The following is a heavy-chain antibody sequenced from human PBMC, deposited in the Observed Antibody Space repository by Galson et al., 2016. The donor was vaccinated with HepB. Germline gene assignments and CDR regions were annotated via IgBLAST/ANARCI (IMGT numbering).Heavy chain of an antibody. Sequence: QSGAEVKKPGESLRISCKGSGYSFTTYWISRVRQMPGKGLEWMGRIDPSDSETNYSPSFQGHVTISADKSISTAYLQWSSLKASDTAMYYCARKSYYYYGMDVWGQGTTVTVSS. CDR1: GYSFTTYW. J-gene: IGHJ6*02. CDR2: IDPSDSET. CDR3: ARKSYYYYGMDV. V-gene: IGHV5-10-1*01.